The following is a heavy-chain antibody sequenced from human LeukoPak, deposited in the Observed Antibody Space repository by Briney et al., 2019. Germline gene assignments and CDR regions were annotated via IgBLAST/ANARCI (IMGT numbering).Heavy chain of an antibody. V-gene: IGHV4-39*01. Sequence: WETLSLTCVVSGASISSTSYYWGWIRQPPGKGLEWIGNIYFRGSTHYNPSLKSRVTTSVDTSRNQFSLKMSSVSAADTAVYYCARRVSGRSDWFDPWGQGTLVTVSS. CDR3: ARRVSGRSDWFDP. D-gene: IGHD1-26*01. CDR2: IYFRGST. CDR1: GASISSTSYY. J-gene: IGHJ5*02.